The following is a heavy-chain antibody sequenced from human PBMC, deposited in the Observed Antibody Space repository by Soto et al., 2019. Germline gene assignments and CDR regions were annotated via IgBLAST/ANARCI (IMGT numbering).Heavy chain of an antibody. CDR3: TRVSNGYFDL. V-gene: IGHV3-49*04. D-gene: IGHD6-13*01. CDR1: GFTFGDYA. CDR2: IRSKAYGGTT. Sequence: GSLRLSCTASGFTFGDYAMSWVRQAPGKGLEWVGFIRSKAYGGTTEYAASVKGRFTISRDDSKSIAYLQMNSLKTEDTAVYYCTRVSNGYFDLWGRGTLVTVSS. J-gene: IGHJ2*01.